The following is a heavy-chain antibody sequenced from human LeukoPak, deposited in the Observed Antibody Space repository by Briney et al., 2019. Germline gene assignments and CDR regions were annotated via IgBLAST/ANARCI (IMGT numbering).Heavy chain of an antibody. CDR2: IYTSGST. CDR1: GGSISSYY. J-gene: IGHJ5*02. CDR3: ARDGDGHNWFDP. V-gene: IGHV4-4*09. Sequence: SETLSLTCTVSGGSISSYYWSWIRQPPGKGLEWIGYIYTSGSTNYNPSLKSRVTISVDTSKNQFSLKLSSVTAADTAVYYCARDGDGHNWFDPWGQGTLVTVSS. D-gene: IGHD7-27*01.